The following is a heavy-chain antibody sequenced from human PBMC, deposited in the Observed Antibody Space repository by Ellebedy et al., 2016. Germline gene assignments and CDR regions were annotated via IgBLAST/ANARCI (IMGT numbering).Heavy chain of an antibody. CDR2: ISWNSGSI. J-gene: IGHJ4*02. V-gene: IGHV3-9*01. CDR3: AKVYSRSGYDSHFDY. CDR1: GFTFDDYA. D-gene: IGHD5-12*01. Sequence: GGSLRLXXAASGFTFDDYAMHWVRQAPGKGLEWVSGISWNSGSIGYADSVKGRFTISRDNAKNSLYLQMNSLRAEDTALYYCAKVYSRSGYDSHFDYWGQGTLVTVSS.